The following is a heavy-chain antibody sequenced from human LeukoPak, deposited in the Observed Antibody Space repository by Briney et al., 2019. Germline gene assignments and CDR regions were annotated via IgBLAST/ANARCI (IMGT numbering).Heavy chain of an antibody. Sequence: ASVKVSCKASGYTFTDYYMHWVRQAPGQGSEWRGWINPNSGDTNYAQKFQGRVTMTRDTSISTAHMDLSRLRSDDTAVYYCARANFLYCSSTTCLFDYWGQGTLVIVSS. V-gene: IGHV1-2*02. CDR2: INPNSGDT. D-gene: IGHD2-2*01. J-gene: IGHJ4*02. CDR1: GYTFTDYY. CDR3: ARANFLYCSSTTCLFDY.